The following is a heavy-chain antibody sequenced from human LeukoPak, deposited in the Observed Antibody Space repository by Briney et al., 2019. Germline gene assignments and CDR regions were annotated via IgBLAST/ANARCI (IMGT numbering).Heavy chain of an antibody. D-gene: IGHD5-18*01. CDR3: AKDIRYRSGYSYGSFDY. Sequence: GGSLRLSCAASGFTFDDYTMHWVRQAPGKGLEWVSLISWDGDNTYYVDSVKGRFTISRDNRANSLYLQMNSLRREDTALYYCAKDIRYRSGYSYGSFDYWGQGTLVTVSS. CDR2: ISWDGDNT. J-gene: IGHJ4*02. V-gene: IGHV3-43*01. CDR1: GFTFDDYT.